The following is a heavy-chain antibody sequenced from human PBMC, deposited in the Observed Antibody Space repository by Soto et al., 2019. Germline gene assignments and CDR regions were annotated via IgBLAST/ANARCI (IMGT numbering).Heavy chain of an antibody. CDR2: LIPILGIA. V-gene: IGHV1-69*02. Sequence: QVQLVQSGAEVKKPGSSVKVSCKASGGTFSSYTITWVRQAPGQGLEWMGRLIPILGIANYAQKFQGRVTITSDKSKETAYTELRILGSEEKAVYYCAGSGLPYGRYYYDCMGVWGKGTTVTVCS. CDR3: AGSGLPYGRYYYDCMGV. CDR1: GGTFSSYT. J-gene: IGHJ6*03. D-gene: IGHD3-10*01.